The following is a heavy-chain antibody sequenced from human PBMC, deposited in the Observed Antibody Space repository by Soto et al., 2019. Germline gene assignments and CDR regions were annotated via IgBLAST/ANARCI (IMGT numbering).Heavy chain of an antibody. CDR2: ISYDGSNK. D-gene: IGHD3-22*01. CDR1: GFTFSSYG. V-gene: IGHV3-30*03. CDR3: ARNYYDSSDRDYLDY. J-gene: IGHJ4*02. Sequence: PGGTLRLSCAASGFTFSSYGMHWVRQAPGKGLEWVAVISYDGSNKYYADSVKGRFTISRDNSKNTLYLQMNSLRAEDTAVYYCARNYYDSSDRDYLDYWGQGTPVTVSS.